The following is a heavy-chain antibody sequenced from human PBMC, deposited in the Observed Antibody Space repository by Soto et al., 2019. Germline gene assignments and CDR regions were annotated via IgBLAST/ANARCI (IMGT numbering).Heavy chain of an antibody. CDR1: GGSFSGYY. CDR3: ARGHTGKNWNYVRYYYGVDV. Sequence: SETLSLTCAVYGGSFSGYYWSWIRQPPGKGLEWIGEINHSGSTNYNPSLKSRVTISVDTSKNQFSLKLSSVTAADTAVYYCARGHTGKNWNYVRYYYGVDVWGQGTTVTVAS. CDR2: INHSGST. J-gene: IGHJ6*02. D-gene: IGHD1-7*01. V-gene: IGHV4-34*01.